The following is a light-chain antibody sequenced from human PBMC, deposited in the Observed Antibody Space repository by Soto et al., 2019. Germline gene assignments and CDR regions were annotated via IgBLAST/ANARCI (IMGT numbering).Light chain of an antibody. V-gene: IGLV2-14*03. Sequence: QSALAQPASVSGSPRQSITISCTGTRSDIGRYNYVSWYQQHPGKVPRLLIYEVTYRPSGVSARFSGSKSGSTASLTISGLQAEDEADYYCSSYSTTSSPHVLFGGGTKVTVL. CDR1: RSDIGRYNY. J-gene: IGLJ2*01. CDR3: SSYSTTSSPHVL. CDR2: EVT.